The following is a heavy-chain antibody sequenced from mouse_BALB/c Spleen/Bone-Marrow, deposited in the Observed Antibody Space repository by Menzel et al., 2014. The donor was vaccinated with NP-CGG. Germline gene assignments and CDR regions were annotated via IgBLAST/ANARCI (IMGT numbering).Heavy chain of an antibody. CDR2: ISDGGSYT. CDR1: GFTFSDYY. CDR3: ARDRAYYRYDGYYYAMDY. V-gene: IGHV5-4*02. D-gene: IGHD2-14*01. Sequence: EVQLVESGGGLVKPGGSLKLSCAASGFTFSDYYMYWVRQTPEKRLEWVAIISDGGSYTYYPDSVEGRFTISRDNAKNNLYLQMSSLKSDDTAMYYCARDRAYYRYDGYYYAMDYWGQGTSVTVSS. J-gene: IGHJ4*01.